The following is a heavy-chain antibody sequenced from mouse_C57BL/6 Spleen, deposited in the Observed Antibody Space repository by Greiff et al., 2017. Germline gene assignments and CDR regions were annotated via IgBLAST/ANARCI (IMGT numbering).Heavy chain of an antibody. CDR1: GYTFTSYW. CDR2: IDPNSGGT. V-gene: IGHV1-72*01. CDR3: ARRRRDNAMDY. J-gene: IGHJ4*01. Sequence: QVQLQQPGAELVKPGASVKLSCKASGYTFTSYWMHWVKQRPGRGLEWIGRIDPNSGGTKYNEKFQSKATLTVDKPSSTAYLPLSSLASEDSAVYYCARRRRDNAMDYWGKGTSVTVSS.